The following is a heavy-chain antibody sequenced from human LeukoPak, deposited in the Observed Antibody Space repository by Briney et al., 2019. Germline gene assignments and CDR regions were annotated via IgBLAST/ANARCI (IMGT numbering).Heavy chain of an antibody. J-gene: IGHJ6*02. V-gene: IGHV4-34*01. CDR2: INHSGST. D-gene: IGHD3-10*01. CDR1: GGSFSGYY. CDR3: ARGPFGYYGSGSYSFYYYGMEV. Sequence: SETLSLTCAVYGGSFSGYYWSWIRQPPGKGLEWIGEINHSGSTNYNPSLKSRVTISVDTSKNQFSLKLSSVTAADTAVYYCARGPFGYYGSGSYSFYYYGMEVWGQGTTVTVSS.